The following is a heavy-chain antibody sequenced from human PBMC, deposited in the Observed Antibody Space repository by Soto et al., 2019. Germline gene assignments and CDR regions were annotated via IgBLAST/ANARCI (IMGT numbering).Heavy chain of an antibody. CDR1: GYTLTELS. V-gene: IGHV1-24*01. D-gene: IGHD1-26*01. CDR2: FDPEDGET. CDR3: ATVGRYSGSFQLYFDY. J-gene: IGHJ4*02. Sequence: ASVKVSCKVSGYTLTELSMHWVRQAPGKGLEWMGGFDPEDGETIYAQKFQGRVTMTEDTSTDTAYMELSSLRSEDTAVYYCATVGRYSGSFQLYFDYWGQGTLVTVSS.